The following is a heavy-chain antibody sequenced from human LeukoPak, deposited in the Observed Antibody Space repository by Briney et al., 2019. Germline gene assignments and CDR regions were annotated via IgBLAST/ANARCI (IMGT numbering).Heavy chain of an antibody. CDR2: ISGDGGST. V-gene: IGHV3-43*02. J-gene: IGHJ4*02. CDR3: AKEEDSSGYYYGVDY. Sequence: PGGSLRLSCAASGFTFDDYAMHWVRQAPGKGLEWVSLISGDGGSTYYADSVKGRFTISRDNSKNSLYLQMNSLRTEDTALYYCAKEEDSSGYYYGVDYWGQGTLVTVSS. CDR1: GFTFDDYA. D-gene: IGHD3-22*01.